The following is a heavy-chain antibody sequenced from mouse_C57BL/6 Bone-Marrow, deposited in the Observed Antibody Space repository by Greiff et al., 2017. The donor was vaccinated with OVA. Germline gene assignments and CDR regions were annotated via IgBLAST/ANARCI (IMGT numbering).Heavy chain of an antibody. V-gene: IGHV6-3*01. J-gene: IGHJ3*01. Sequence: EVQGVESGGGLVQPGGSMKLSCVASGFTFSNYWMNWVRQSPEKGLEWAAQIRLKSDNYATHYAESVKGRFTISRDDSKSSVYLQMNNLRAEDTGIYYCTGQGAAWFAYWGQGTLVTVSA. CDR1: GFTFSNYW. D-gene: IGHD6-1*01. CDR2: IRLKSDNYAT. CDR3: TGQGAAWFAY.